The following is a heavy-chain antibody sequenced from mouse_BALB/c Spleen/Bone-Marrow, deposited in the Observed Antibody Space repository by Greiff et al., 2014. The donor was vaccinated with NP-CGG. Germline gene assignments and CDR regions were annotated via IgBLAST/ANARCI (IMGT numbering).Heavy chain of an antibody. V-gene: IGHV1S132*01. CDR2: IFPGTGTT. J-gene: IGHJ1*01. Sequence: QVHVKQSGAELVKPGASVKLSCKTSGYTFTRYWIQWVKQRPGQGLGWIGEIFPGTGTTYYNEKFKGKATLTIDTSSSTAYMQLSSLTSEDSAVYFCAREGSRLRGYFDVWGAGTTVTVAS. CDR3: AREGSRLRGYFDV. CDR1: GYTFTRYW. D-gene: IGHD1-1*01.